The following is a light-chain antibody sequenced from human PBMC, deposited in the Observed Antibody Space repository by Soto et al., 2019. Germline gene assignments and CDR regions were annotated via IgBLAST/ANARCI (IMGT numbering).Light chain of an antibody. CDR2: GNN. Sequence: QSVLTQPPSASGTPGQRVTISCSGSSSNIGSNFVYWYQQLPGTAPKLLIYGNNQRPSGVPDRFSGSKSGTSASLAVSGLRSEDEADYYCVAWDDSLSGPVFGGGTQLTVL. J-gene: IGLJ2*01. CDR3: VAWDDSLSGPV. CDR1: SSNIGSNF. V-gene: IGLV1-47*01.